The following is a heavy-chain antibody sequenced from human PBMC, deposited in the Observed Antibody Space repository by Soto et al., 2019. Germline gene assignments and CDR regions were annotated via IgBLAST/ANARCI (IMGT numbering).Heavy chain of an antibody. CDR1: GFTFSSYA. J-gene: IGHJ6*02. CDR2: ISYDGSNK. D-gene: IGHD2-2*01. CDR3: ARDPIVVVPAAKYYYYYYGMDV. Sequence: GGSLRLSCAASGFTFSSYAMHWVRQAPGKGLEWVAVISYDGSNKYYADSVKGRFTISRDNSKNTLYLQMNSLRAEDTAVYYCARDPIVVVPAAKYYYYYYGMDVWGQGTTVTVSS. V-gene: IGHV3-30-3*01.